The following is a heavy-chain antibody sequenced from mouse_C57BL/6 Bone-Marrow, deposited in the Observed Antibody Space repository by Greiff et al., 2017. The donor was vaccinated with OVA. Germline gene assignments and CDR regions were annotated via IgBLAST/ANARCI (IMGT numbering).Heavy chain of an antibody. CDR3: ARPIRYYYGMDY. Sequence: QVQLQQPGAELVMPGASVKLSCKASGYTFTSYWMHWVKQRPGQGLEWIGEIDPSDSYTNYNQKVKGKSTLTVDKSSSTAYMQLSSLTSEDSAVYYCARPIRYYYGMDYWGQGTSVTVSS. CDR1: GYTFTSYW. J-gene: IGHJ4*01. V-gene: IGHV1-69*01. CDR2: IDPSDSYT.